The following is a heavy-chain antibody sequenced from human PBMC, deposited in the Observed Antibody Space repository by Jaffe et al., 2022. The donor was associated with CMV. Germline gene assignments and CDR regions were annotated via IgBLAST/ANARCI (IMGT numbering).Heavy chain of an antibody. V-gene: IGHV4-39*01. J-gene: IGHJ5*02. D-gene: IGHD6-6*01. CDR2: IYYSGST. CDR1: GGSISSSSYY. CDR3: ARTVDYSSSSLGWFDP. Sequence: QLQLQESGPGLVKPSETLSLTCTVSGGSISSSSYYWGWIRQPPGKGLEWIGSIYYSGSTYYNPSLKSRVTISVDTSKNQFSLKLSSVTAADTAVYYCARTVDYSSSSLGWFDPWGQGTLVTVSS.